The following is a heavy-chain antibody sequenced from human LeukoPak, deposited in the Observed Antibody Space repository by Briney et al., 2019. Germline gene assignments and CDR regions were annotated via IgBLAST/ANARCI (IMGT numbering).Heavy chain of an antibody. Sequence: SEALSLTCTVSGGSISSGSYYWGWIRQPPGKGLEWIGSIYYSGSTYYNPSLKSRVTISVDTSKNQFSLKLSSVTAADTAVYYCARILWLDYYYYGMDVWGQGTTVTVSS. CDR3: ARILWLDYYYYGMDV. D-gene: IGHD3-10*01. CDR2: IYYSGST. CDR1: GGSISSGSYY. J-gene: IGHJ6*02. V-gene: IGHV4-39*01.